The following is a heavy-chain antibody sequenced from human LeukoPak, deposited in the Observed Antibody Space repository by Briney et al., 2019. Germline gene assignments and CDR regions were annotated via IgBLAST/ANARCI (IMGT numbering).Heavy chain of an antibody. V-gene: IGHV3-66*01. D-gene: IGHD3-3*01. CDR3: AGDPAEVWSGANFAS. CDR2: IYSGGST. CDR1: GFTVSSNY. J-gene: IGHJ4*02. Sequence: GGSLRLSCAASGFTVSSNYMSWVRQAPGKGLEWVSVIYSGGSTYYADSVKGRFTISRDNSKNTLYLQMNSLRAEDTAVYYCAGDPAEVWSGANFASWGQGTLVTVSS.